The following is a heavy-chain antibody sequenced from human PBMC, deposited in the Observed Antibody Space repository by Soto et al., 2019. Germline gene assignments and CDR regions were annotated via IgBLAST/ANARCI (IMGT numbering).Heavy chain of an antibody. J-gene: IGHJ2*01. CDR1: GGSFSGYY. Sequence: QVQLQQWGAGLLKPSETLSLTCAVYGGSFSGYYWSWIRQPPGKGLEWIGEINHSGSTNYNPSLQSRVTISVDTSKNQLSLKLSSVTAADTAVSYCARRTYDYGWGSYRYWYFDLWGRGTLVTVSS. V-gene: IGHV4-34*01. CDR2: INHSGST. D-gene: IGHD3-16*02. CDR3: ARRTYDYGWGSYRYWYFDL.